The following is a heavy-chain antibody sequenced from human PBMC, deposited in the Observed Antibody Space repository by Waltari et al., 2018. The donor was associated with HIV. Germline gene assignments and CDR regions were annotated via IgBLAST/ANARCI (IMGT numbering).Heavy chain of an antibody. CDR2: IYSGGST. CDR1: GFTVRHNF. J-gene: IGHJ3*01. CDR3: AREEAVTARGGIDV. V-gene: IGHV3-66*01. D-gene: IGHD3-10*01. Sequence: EVQLVDSGGGLVQPGGSLRLSCAASGFTVRHNFLIRVRQAPGKGLEWVSVIYSGGSTYYADSVKGRFTISRDNSKNTLYLQMNSLRVEDTAVYYCAREEAVTARGGIDVWGQGTMVTVSS.